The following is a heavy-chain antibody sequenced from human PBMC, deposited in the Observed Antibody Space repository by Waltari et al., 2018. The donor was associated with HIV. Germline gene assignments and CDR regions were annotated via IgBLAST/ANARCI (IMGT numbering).Heavy chain of an antibody. V-gene: IGHV3-21*02. CDR2: IDSSSNYI. CDR1: GVSFSSYS. J-gene: IGHJ4*02. Sequence: EVQLVESGGGLVKPGESLRLSCTASGVSFSSYSMNWVRQAPGTGLEWLSSIDSSSNYIYYADSIKGRFTVSRDNAQNSLYLHLNGLRAEDTAVYYSAKELILGSPYFDFWGQGTLVTVSS. CDR3: AKELILGSPYFDF. D-gene: IGHD1-7*01.